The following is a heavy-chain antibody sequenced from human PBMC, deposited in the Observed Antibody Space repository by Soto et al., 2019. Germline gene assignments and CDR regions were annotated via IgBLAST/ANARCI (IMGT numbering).Heavy chain of an antibody. Sequence: GGSLRLSCVGSGFTFSSYAMSWVRQVPGKGLEWVASISSGSSDTWYADSVKGRFIISIDNAQNSLFLQMNTLRPEDTARYYCARVAYWGPGTQVTVSS. V-gene: IGHV3-21*01. CDR2: ISSGSSDT. CDR1: GFTFSSYA. CDR3: ARVAY. J-gene: IGHJ4*02.